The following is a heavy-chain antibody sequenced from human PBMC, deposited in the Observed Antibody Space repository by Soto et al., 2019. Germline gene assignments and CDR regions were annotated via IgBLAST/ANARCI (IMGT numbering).Heavy chain of an antibody. CDR3: ARSFEMGSGWYGSFDY. CDR1: GGSISSYY. CDR2: IYYTGIT. D-gene: IGHD6-19*01. Sequence: PSETLSLTCTVCGGSISSYYWSWIRQSPGKGLEWIGYIYYTGITKYNPSLKSRVTISVDTPKNHFSLKVNSVTSADTAVYYCARSFEMGSGWYGSFDYWGKGTLVTVSS. J-gene: IGHJ4*02. V-gene: IGHV4-59*01.